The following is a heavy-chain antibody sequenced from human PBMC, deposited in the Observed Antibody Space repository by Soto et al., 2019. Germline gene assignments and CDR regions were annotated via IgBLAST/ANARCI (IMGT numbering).Heavy chain of an antibody. CDR1: GGTFNRQA. J-gene: IGHJ5*02. CDR2: FIQIFGTT. CDR3: ARVDSSMFEGGEWFDP. Sequence: QVVQSGAEVKKPGSSVKVSCKASGGTFNRQAFSWVRQAPGQGLEWMGGFIQIFGTTDYSQKFQGRVTITADEATSTAYMELSSLTSDDTAVYYCARVDSSMFEGGEWFDPWGQGNLVTVSS. D-gene: IGHD3-10*02. V-gene: IGHV1-69*12.